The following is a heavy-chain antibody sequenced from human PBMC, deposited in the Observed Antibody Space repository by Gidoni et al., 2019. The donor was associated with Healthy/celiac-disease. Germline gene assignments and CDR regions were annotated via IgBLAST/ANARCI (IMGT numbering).Heavy chain of an antibody. CDR1: GGSFSGYF. CDR2: ITHSGST. J-gene: IGHJ4*02. Sequence: QVQLQQWGAGLLKPSETLSLTCAVYGGSFSGYFWSWIREPPGKGLEWIGEITHSGSTNYNPALKSRVTISVDTSKNQFSLKLSSVTAADTAVYYCARGFGGPSVFLNYWGQGTLVTVSS. D-gene: IGHD3-10*01. V-gene: IGHV4-34*01. CDR3: ARGFGGPSVFLNY.